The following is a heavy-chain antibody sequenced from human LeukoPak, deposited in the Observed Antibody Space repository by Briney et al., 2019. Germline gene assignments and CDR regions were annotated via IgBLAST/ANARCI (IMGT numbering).Heavy chain of an antibody. CDR1: GGSISSYY. CDR3: ARECDSTSCPYNNMDV. V-gene: IGHV4-4*07. D-gene: IGHD2-2*01. J-gene: IGHJ6*02. Sequence: SETLSLTCTVSGGSISSYYWSWIRQPAGKGLEWIGRIYTSGSTNYNPSLKSRVTMSVDTSKNQFSLKLSSVTAADTAVYYCARECDSTSCPYNNMDVWGQGTTVTVSS. CDR2: IYTSGST.